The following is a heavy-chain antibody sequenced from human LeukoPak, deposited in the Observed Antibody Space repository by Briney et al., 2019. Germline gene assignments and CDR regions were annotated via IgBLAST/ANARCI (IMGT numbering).Heavy chain of an antibody. CDR1: GGTFSSYA. Sequence: SVKVSCKASGGTFSSYAISWVRQAPGQGLEWMGGIIPIFGTANYAQRFQGRVTITADESTSTAYMELSSLRSEDTAVYYCARGVGIAVAGTLDYWGQGTLVTVSS. V-gene: IGHV1-69*13. J-gene: IGHJ4*02. D-gene: IGHD6-19*01. CDR3: ARGVGIAVAGTLDY. CDR2: IIPIFGTA.